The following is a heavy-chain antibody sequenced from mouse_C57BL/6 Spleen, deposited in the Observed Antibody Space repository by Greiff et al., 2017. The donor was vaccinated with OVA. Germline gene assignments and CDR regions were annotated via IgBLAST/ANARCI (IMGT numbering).Heavy chain of an antibody. CDR2: LYPGDGDT. V-gene: IGHV1-82*01. J-gene: IGHJ4*01. CDR3: ARGGFYYSNVYYAMDY. D-gene: IGHD2-5*01. Sequence: QVQLKESGPELVKPGASVKISCKASGYAFSSSWMNWVKQRPGKGLEWIGRLYPGDGDTNYNGKFKGKATLTADKSSSTAYMQLSSLTSEDSAVYFGARGGFYYSNVYYAMDYWGQGTSVTVSS. CDR1: GYAFSSSW.